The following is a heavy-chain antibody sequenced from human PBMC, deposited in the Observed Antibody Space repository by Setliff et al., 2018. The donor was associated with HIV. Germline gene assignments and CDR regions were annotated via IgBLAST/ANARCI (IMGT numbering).Heavy chain of an antibody. CDR1: GGSLRRGNYS. V-gene: IGHV4-61*09. D-gene: IGHD6-19*01. CDR2: ISSTGST. CDR3: VRDPGYSSGWSGTTFDY. J-gene: IGHJ4*02. Sequence: LSLTCTVSGGSLRRGNYSWSWISQPAGEGLEWIGHISSTGSTNYNPSLKNRVTLSLDTSMNQFSLKLRSVFAGDTAVYFCVRDPGYSSGWSGTTFDYWGQGTLVTVSS.